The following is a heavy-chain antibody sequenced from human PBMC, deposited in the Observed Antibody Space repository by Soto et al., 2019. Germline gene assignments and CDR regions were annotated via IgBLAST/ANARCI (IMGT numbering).Heavy chain of an antibody. CDR2: VWANGINN. V-gene: IGHV3-33*01. CDR3: AREYSSGPYYGMDV. D-gene: IGHD6-25*01. Sequence: GGSLRLSCAASGFMFTNYGMHWVRQAPGKGLAWVAVVWANGINNYYAAFVEGRFTISRDSSKNTLYLQMNSLRAEDTAVYYCAREYSSGPYYGMDVWGQGTTVTVSS. J-gene: IGHJ6*02. CDR1: GFMFTNYG.